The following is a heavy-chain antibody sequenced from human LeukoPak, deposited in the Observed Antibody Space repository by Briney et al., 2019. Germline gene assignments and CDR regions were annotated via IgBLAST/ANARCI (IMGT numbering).Heavy chain of an antibody. CDR1: GYSFTSYW. Sequence: GESLKISCKGSGYSFTSYWIGWVRQMPGKGLEWMGLRNPADSDTRYSPAFQGQVTISVDKSISTAYLHWSSLKASDTAMYYCARGEFGGVIVIPYFFDYWGQGTLVTVSS. CDR3: ARGEFGGVIVIPYFFDY. J-gene: IGHJ4*02. D-gene: IGHD3-16*02. CDR2: RNPADSDT. V-gene: IGHV5-51*01.